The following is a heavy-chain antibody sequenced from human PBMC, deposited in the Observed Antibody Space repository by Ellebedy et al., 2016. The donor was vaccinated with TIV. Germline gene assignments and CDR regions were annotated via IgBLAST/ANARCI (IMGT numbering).Heavy chain of an antibody. CDR3: TRGVRIGSNSGWYDDF. J-gene: IGHJ4*02. Sequence: SETLSLXCTVHGGSFLGYYWSWIRQSPGKGLQWIGEINPSGGTNYTTSLKSRLTMSIDTSKRQISLNLKSATAADTAVYYCTRGVRIGSNSGWYDDFWGRGTLVTVSS. V-gene: IGHV4-34*01. CDR1: GGSFLGYY. CDR2: INPSGGT. D-gene: IGHD6-19*01.